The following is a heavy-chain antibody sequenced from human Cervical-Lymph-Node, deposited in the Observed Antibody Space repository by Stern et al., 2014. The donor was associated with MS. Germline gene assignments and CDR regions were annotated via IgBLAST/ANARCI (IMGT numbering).Heavy chain of an antibody. CDR2: LYWDDDK. Sequence: QVTLKESGPTLAKPTQTLTLTCTFSGFSLSTSGVGVGWIRQPPGKALEWLPLLYWDDDKRYNPSLESRLTITKDTSRNQVVLTMTNMDPVDTATYYCAHSRYIYGDFDYWGQGTLVTVSS. J-gene: IGHJ4*02. CDR1: GFSLSTSGVG. CDR3: AHSRYIYGDFDY. D-gene: IGHD5-18*01. V-gene: IGHV2-5*02.